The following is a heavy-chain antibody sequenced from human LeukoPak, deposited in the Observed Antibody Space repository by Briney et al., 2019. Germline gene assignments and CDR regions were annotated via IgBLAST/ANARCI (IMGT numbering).Heavy chain of an antibody. CDR1: GFTFSSYE. V-gene: IGHV3-48*03. J-gene: IGHJ4*02. D-gene: IGHD5-24*01. CDR2: ISSSGSTI. Sequence: GGSLRLSCAASGFTFSSYELNWVRQAPGKGLEWVSYISSSGSTIKYADSVKGRFTISRGSAKNSLYLQMNSLRAEDTAVYYCAKSGYNRFDYWGQGTLVTVSS. CDR3: AKSGYNRFDY.